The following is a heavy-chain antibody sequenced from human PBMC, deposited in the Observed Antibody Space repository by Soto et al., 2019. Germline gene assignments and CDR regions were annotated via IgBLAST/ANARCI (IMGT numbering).Heavy chain of an antibody. Sequence: QVQLQQWGAGLLKPSETLSLTCADYGGSFSGYYWSWIRQPPGKGLERIGEINHSGITNYNPSLTSRVTISVDTSNISFSLKLSSLTAPDTSVHYFARGSGRYSGYNEATMEPIYFDYWGQGTLVTVSS. CDR1: GGSFSGYY. V-gene: IGHV4-34*01. CDR2: INHSGIT. J-gene: IGHJ4*02. CDR3: ARGSGRYSGYNEATMEPIYFDY. D-gene: IGHD5-12*01.